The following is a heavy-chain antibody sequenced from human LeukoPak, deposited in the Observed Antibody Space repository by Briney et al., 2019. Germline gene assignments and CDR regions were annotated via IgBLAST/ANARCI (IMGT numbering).Heavy chain of an antibody. J-gene: IGHJ4*02. CDR2: ISGSSAGNT. CDR3: ARIIVGGVIDH. CDR1: GFTFSTSA. Sequence: PGGSLRLSCAASGFTFSTSAMSWVRQAPGKGLEWVSSISGSSAGNTYYADSVKGRFTISRDNSENTLYLQMNTLRAEDTAAYYCARIIVGGVIDHWGQGTLVTVSS. V-gene: IGHV3-23*01. D-gene: IGHD2/OR15-2a*01.